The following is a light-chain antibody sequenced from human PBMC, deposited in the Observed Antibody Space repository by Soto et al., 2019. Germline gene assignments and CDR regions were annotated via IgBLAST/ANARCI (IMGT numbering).Light chain of an antibody. J-gene: IGKJ2*01. CDR3: LQDYNYHLT. Sequence: AIQMTQSPSSLSASVGDRVTITCRASQAIGNDLTWYQQKPGKAPNRLIFAASSLQSGVPSRFSGSGSGTYFTLTISSQQPEDFATYYCLQDYNYHLTFGQGNKLES. CDR1: QAIGND. V-gene: IGKV1-6*01. CDR2: AAS.